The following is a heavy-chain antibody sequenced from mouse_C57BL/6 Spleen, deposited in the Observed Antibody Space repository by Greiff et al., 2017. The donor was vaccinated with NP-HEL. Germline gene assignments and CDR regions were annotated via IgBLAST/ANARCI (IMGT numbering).Heavy chain of an antibody. Sequence: QVQLQQPGAELVRPGSSVKLSCKASGYTFTSYWMDWVKQRPGQGLEWIGKLDPSDSETHYNQNFKDTATLTVDKSSSTAYMQLSSLTSEDSAVYYCARRGSSYYWYFDVWGTGTTVTVSS. D-gene: IGHD1-1*01. J-gene: IGHJ1*03. CDR1: GYTFTSYW. V-gene: IGHV1-61*01. CDR3: ARRGSSYYWYFDV. CDR2: LDPSDSET.